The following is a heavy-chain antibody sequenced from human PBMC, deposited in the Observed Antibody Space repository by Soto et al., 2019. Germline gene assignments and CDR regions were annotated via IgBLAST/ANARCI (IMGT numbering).Heavy chain of an antibody. CDR1: GDTFKSYS. CDR3: ARDNFVELRSTCFDP. D-gene: IGHD1-7*01. J-gene: IGHJ5*02. Sequence: QVHLEQSGTEVKKPGSSVKVSCKASGDTFKSYSINWIRQAPGQGLEWMGGIIPMSGSPDYAQKFQGRVTIPADESTSTVYMELSSLRSEDTAIYYCARDNFVELRSTCFDPWGQGTLVIVSS. V-gene: IGHV1-69*01. CDR2: IIPMSGSP.